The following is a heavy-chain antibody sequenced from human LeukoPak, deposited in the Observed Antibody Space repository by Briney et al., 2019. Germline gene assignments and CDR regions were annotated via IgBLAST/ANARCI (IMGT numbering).Heavy chain of an antibody. CDR3: ARDLMYSSGWYPHFDY. D-gene: IGHD6-19*01. Sequence: SETLSLTCTVSGDSITRGGYFWSRIRQHPVKGLEWIGYMHYSESANYNPSLKSRFTISVDTSQNQISLKVNSVTAADTAVYYCARDLMYSSGWYPHFDYWGQGTLVTVSS. CDR1: GDSITRGGYF. J-gene: IGHJ4*02. CDR2: MHYSESA. V-gene: IGHV4-31*03.